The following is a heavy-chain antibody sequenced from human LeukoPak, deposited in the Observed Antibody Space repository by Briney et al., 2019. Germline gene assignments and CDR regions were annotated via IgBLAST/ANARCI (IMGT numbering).Heavy chain of an antibody. D-gene: IGHD3-10*01. V-gene: IGHV4-61*01. CDR2: IYYSGST. CDR3: ARSQNYYGSGDY. CDR1: GGTVSNGNYY. J-gene: IGHJ4*02. Sequence: SETLSLTCTVSGGTVSNGNYYWSWLRQPPGKALEWIGYIYYSGSTNYNPSLEGRVTISVDTSKNQFSVKLSSVTAADTAVYYCARSQNYYGSGDYWSQGTLVTVSS.